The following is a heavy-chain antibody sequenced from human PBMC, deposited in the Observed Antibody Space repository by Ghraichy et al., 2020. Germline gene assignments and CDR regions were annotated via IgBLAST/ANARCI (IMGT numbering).Heavy chain of an antibody. CDR1: GFMFSSYG. Sequence: ASVKVSCTASGFMFSSYGLSWVRQAPGQGLEWMGWISANIGHTNYAEKFQHRVTMTTDMSTSTAYMELRSLRSDDTAVYYCARPIAVSGHFFDFWGQGTLVAVSS. D-gene: IGHD6-19*01. V-gene: IGHV1-18*01. CDR3: ARPIAVSGHFFDF. J-gene: IGHJ4*02. CDR2: ISANIGHT.